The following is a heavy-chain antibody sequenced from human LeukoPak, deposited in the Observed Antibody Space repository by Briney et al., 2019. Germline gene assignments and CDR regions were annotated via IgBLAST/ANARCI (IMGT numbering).Heavy chain of an antibody. J-gene: IGHJ5*02. CDR2: FHHGAST. Sequence: ASEPMSLTCAVDGGSFSGYYWSWIRQPPGEVLEWIGEFHHGASTNYNPSLKGQVTISVDTSITKSYLKWSSVTAPDTAVYYCARVGRYLHWVDPWGQGTLGTVSS. CDR3: ARVGRYLHWVDP. V-gene: IGHV4-34*01. CDR1: GGSFSGYY. D-gene: IGHD1-1*01.